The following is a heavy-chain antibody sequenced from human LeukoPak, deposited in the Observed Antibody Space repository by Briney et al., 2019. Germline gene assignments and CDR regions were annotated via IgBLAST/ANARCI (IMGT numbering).Heavy chain of an antibody. CDR2: IYSGGST. CDR3: VRGDYGDYTLFDY. J-gene: IGHJ4*02. D-gene: IGHD4-17*01. Sequence: PGGSLRLSCAASGFTVSSNYMSWVRQAPGQGLEWVSVIYSGGSTYYVDSVKGRFTISRDKSKNTLYLQMNSLRAEDTAVYYCVRGDYGDYTLFDYWGQGTLVTVSS. V-gene: IGHV3-53*01. CDR1: GFTVSSNY.